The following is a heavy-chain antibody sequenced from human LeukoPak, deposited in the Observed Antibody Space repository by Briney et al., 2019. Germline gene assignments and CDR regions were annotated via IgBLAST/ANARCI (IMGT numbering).Heavy chain of an antibody. CDR3: ARGWGFDP. V-gene: IGHV3-23*01. CDR2: ISGSGGST. Sequence: GGSLRLSCAASGFTFSSYAMIWVRQAPGKGLEWVSGISGSGGSTFYADSVKGRFTISRDNAKNSLYLQMHSLRVEDTAVYYCARGWGFDPWGQGTLVTVSS. D-gene: IGHD1-26*01. J-gene: IGHJ5*02. CDR1: GFTFSSYA.